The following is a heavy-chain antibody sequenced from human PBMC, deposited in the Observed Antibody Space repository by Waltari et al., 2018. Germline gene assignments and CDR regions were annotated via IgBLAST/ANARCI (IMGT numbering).Heavy chain of an antibody. CDR2: SNSDGSSI. J-gene: IGHJ2*01. CDR1: EFTFSLYW. V-gene: IGHV3-74*01. D-gene: IGHD4-17*01. CDR3: ARGARRTSQTTGWWYFDL. Sequence: EVQLVESGGGLVQPGGALRLSCEASEFTFSLYWMHWVRQVPGKGLEWVSHSNSDGSSISYADSVKCRFTISRDNARNTVYLQRNSLRAEDTAIYFCARGARRTSQTTGWWYFDLWGRGTLLTVSS.